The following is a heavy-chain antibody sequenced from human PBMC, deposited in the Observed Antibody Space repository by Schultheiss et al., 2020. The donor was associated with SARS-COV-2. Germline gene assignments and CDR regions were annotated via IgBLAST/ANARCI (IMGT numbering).Heavy chain of an antibody. CDR1: GFTFSSYA. J-gene: IGHJ4*02. D-gene: IGHD5-24*01. V-gene: IGHV3-30-3*01. Sequence: SCAASGFTFSSYAMHWVRQAPGKGLEWVAVISYDGSNKYYADSVKGRFTISRDNSKNTLYLQMNSLRAEDTAVYYCARGVEEMAIPDYWGQGTLVTVSS. CDR2: ISYDGSNK. CDR3: ARGVEEMAIPDY.